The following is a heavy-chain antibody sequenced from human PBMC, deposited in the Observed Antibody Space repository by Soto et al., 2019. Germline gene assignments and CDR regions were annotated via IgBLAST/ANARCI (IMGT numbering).Heavy chain of an antibody. D-gene: IGHD4-17*01. J-gene: IGHJ4*02. Sequence: SETLSLTCTVSGGSMSSNYWTWIRQSPGKGLEWIGYIYYTGSTKYNPSLKSRVTISLDTSKNQFSLRLTSVTSADTAVYYCARGGSYGDFFDYWGQGAQVTAPQ. CDR2: IYYTGST. CDR3: ARGGSYGDFFDY. CDR1: GGSMSSNY. V-gene: IGHV4-59*01.